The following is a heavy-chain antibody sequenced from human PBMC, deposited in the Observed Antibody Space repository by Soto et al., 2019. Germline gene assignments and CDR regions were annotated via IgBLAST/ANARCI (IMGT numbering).Heavy chain of an antibody. CDR3: AKPGDRDYGGPWDY. D-gene: IGHD4-17*01. V-gene: IGHV3-23*01. J-gene: IGHJ4*02. CDR1: GFTFSSYA. CDR2: ISGSGGST. Sequence: GGSLRLSCAASGFTFSSYAMSWVRQAPGKGLEWVSAISGSGGSTYYADSVKGRFTIPRDNSKNTLYLQMNSLRAEDTAVYYCAKPGDRDYGGPWDYWGQGTLVTVSS.